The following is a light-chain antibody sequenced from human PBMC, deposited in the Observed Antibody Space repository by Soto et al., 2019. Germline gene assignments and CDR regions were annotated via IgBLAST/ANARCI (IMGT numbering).Light chain of an antibody. V-gene: IGLV2-23*02. CDR2: EVS. CDR1: SSDVGSYNL. J-gene: IGLJ2*01. Sequence: QSALTQPASVSGSPGQSITISCTGTSSDVGSYNLVSWYQQEPGKAPKLMIYEVSKRPSGVSDRFSGSKSGNTASLTISGIQAEDEADYYCCSYAGDSTFVVLGGGTKLTVL. CDR3: CSYAGDSTFVV.